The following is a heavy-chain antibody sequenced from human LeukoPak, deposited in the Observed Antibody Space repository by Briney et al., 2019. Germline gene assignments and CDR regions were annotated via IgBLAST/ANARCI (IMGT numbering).Heavy chain of an antibody. J-gene: IGHJ4*02. D-gene: IGHD5-12*01. CDR3: ARHFADDYSGYDPHFDY. V-gene: IGHV4-59*08. CDR2: IYYSGST. CDR1: GGSISSYY. Sequence: PSETLSLTCTVSGGSISSYYWSWIRQPPGKGLEWIGYIYYSGSTNYNPSLKSRVTISVDASKNQFSPKLSSVTAADTAVYYCARHFADDYSGYDPHFDYWGQGTLVTVSS.